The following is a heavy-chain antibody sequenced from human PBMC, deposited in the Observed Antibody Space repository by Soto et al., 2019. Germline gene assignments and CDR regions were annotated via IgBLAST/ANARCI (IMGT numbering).Heavy chain of an antibody. J-gene: IGHJ4*02. D-gene: IGHD6-19*01. V-gene: IGHV3-23*01. CDR2: ISGSGGST. CDR3: AKDRYEYSSGWYYFDY. Sequence: GGSLRLSCAASGFTFSSYAMSWVRQAPGKGLEWVSAISGSGGSTYYADSVKGRFTISRDNSKNTLYLQMNSLRAEDTAVYYCAKDRYEYSSGWYYFDYWGQGTLVTVSS. CDR1: GFTFSSYA.